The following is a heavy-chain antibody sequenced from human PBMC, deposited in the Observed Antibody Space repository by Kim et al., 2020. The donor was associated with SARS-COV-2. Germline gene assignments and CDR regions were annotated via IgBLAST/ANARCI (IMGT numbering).Heavy chain of an antibody. CDR1: GFTFSSYG. CDR2: IWYDGSNK. V-gene: IGHV3-33*01. Sequence: GGSLRLSCAASGFTFSSYGMHWVRQAPGKGLEWVAVIWYDGSNKYYADSVKGRFTISRDNSKNTLYLQMNSLRAEDTAVYYCARGLESSWFAVADYYYYYGMDVWGQGTTVTVSS. D-gene: IGHD6-13*01. J-gene: IGHJ6*02. CDR3: ARGLESSWFAVADYYYYYGMDV.